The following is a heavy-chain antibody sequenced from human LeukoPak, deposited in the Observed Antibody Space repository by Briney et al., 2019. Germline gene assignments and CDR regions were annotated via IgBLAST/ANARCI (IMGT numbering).Heavy chain of an antibody. J-gene: IGHJ4*02. V-gene: IGHV4-59*08. CDR1: GGSISSHY. D-gene: IGHD5-24*01. CDR2: IYYSGST. CDR3: ARLERWSYYFDY. Sequence: SETLSLTCTVSGGSISSHYWSWIRQPPGKGLEWIGYIYYSGSTNYNPSLKSRVTISVDTSKNQFSLKLSSVTAADTAVYYCARLERWSYYFDYWGQGTLVTVSS.